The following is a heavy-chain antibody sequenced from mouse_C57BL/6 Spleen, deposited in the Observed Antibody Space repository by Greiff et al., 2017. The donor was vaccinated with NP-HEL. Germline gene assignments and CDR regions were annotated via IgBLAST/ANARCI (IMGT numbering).Heavy chain of an antibody. CDR3: ARDLVYYAMDY. CDR1: GFTFSSYT. V-gene: IGHV5-9*01. Sequence: DVMLVESGGGLVKPGGSLKLSCAASGFTFSSYTMSWVRQTPEKRLEWVATISGGGGNTYYPDSVKGRFTISRDNAKNTLYLQMSSLRSEDTALYYCARDLVYYAMDYWGQGTSVTVSS. J-gene: IGHJ4*01. CDR2: ISGGGGNT.